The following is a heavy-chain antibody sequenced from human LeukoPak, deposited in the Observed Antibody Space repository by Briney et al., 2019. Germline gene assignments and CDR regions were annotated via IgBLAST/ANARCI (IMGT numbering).Heavy chain of an antibody. CDR2: INPNSGGT. J-gene: IGHJ5*02. D-gene: IGHD2-2*01. CDR1: GYTFTGYY. Sequence: GASVKVSCKASGYTFTGYYMHWVRQAPGQGLEWMGWINPNSGGTNYAQKFQGRVTMTRDTSISTAYMELSRLRSDDTAVYYCARSGYCSSTSCYGALRSKRAWFDPWGQGTLVTVSS. CDR3: ARSGYCSSTSCYGALRSKRAWFDP. V-gene: IGHV1-2*02.